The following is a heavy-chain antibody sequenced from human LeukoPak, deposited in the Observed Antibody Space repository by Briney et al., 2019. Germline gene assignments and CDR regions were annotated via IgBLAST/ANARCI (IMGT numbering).Heavy chain of an antibody. CDR3: AGSAYYYMDV. CDR1: GGSISTYY. J-gene: IGHJ6*03. Sequence: SETLSLTCTVSGGSISTYYWSWIRQPAGKGLEWIGRMYPSGSTTYKPSLKSRVTMSVDTSKKQFSLRLSSVTAADTAVYYCAGSAYYYMDVWGKGTTVTVSS. CDR2: MYPSGST. D-gene: IGHD3-10*01. V-gene: IGHV4-4*07.